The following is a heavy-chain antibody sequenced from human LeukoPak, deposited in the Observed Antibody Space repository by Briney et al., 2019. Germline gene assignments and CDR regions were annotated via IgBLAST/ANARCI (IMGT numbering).Heavy chain of an antibody. D-gene: IGHD1-1*01. V-gene: IGHV3-30*02. CDR1: GFTFSDYG. CDR2: IRYDGGNK. J-gene: IGHJ4*02. Sequence: GGSLRLSCAASGFTFSDYGMHWVRQAPGKGLEWVAFIRYDGGNKYYGDSVKGRFTISRDNSKNTLYLQMNSLRGEDTALFYCARDWPGSTHPLDYWGQGTLVTVSS. CDR3: ARDWPGSTHPLDY.